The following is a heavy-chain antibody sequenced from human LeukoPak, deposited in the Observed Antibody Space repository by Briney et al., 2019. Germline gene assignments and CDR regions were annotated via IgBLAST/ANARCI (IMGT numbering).Heavy chain of an antibody. Sequence: SETLSLTCTISAASISSSNHHWGWIRQSPGKGLEWIGSIYSGRTFYYNPSLNSRVTISVVTSDQFTLQLNSVAAADTAVYYCVRHDGRGGATMGAFDSWGQGSLVTVSS. CDR3: VRHDGRGGATMGAFDS. CDR1: AASISSSNHH. CDR2: IYSGRTF. J-gene: IGHJ5*01. V-gene: IGHV4-39*01. D-gene: IGHD5-12*01.